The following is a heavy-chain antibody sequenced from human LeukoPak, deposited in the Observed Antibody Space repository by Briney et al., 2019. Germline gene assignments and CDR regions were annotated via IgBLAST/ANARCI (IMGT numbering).Heavy chain of an antibody. V-gene: IGHV3-20*01. Sequence: GGSLRLSCAASGFTFDDYGMSWVRQAPGKGLEWVSGINWNGGSTVYADSVKGRFTISRDNAKNSLYLQMNSLRAEDTALYHCARVFGYYYYYYMDVWGKGTTVTISS. CDR3: ARVFGYYYYYYMDV. CDR2: INWNGGST. J-gene: IGHJ6*03. D-gene: IGHD3-16*01. CDR1: GFTFDDYG.